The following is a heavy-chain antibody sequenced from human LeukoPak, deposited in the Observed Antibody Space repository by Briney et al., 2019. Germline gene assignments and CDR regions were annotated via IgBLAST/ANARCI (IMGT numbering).Heavy chain of an antibody. V-gene: IGHV4-34*01. D-gene: IGHD5-24*01. CDR3: ARMGSEMATSYYFDY. CDR2: INHSGST. CDR1: GGSFSGYY. J-gene: IGHJ4*02. Sequence: SETLSLTCAVYGGSFSGYYWSWIRQPPGKGLEWIGEINHSGSTNYNPSLKSRVTVSVGTSKNQFSLKLSSVTAADTAVYYCARMGSEMATSYYFDYWGQGTLVTVSS.